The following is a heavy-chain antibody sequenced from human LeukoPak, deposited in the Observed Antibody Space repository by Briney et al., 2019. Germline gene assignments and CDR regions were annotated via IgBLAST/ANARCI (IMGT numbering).Heavy chain of an antibody. J-gene: IGHJ5*02. CDR2: IYTSGST. Sequence: SETLSLTCTVSGGSISSYYWSWIRQPAGKGLEWIGRIYTSGSTNYNPSLKSRVTMSVDTSKNQFSLKLSSVTAADTAVYYCARDRATIAVAQNWFDPWGQGTLVTVSS. CDR3: ARDRATIAVAQNWFDP. D-gene: IGHD6-19*01. V-gene: IGHV4-4*07. CDR1: GGSISSYY.